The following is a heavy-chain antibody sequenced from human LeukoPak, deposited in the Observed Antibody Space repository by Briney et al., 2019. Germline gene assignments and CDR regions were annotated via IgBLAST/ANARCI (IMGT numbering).Heavy chain of an antibody. D-gene: IGHD5-12*01. CDR3: ASRPGLEDAFDI. Sequence: GGSLRLSCAASGFTFNYYAMNWVRQAPGKGLEWVSVIYSGGSTYYADSVKGRFTISRDNSKNTLYLQMNSLRAEDTAVYYCASRPGLEDAFDIWGQGTMVTVSS. CDR1: GFTFNYYA. V-gene: IGHV3-53*01. J-gene: IGHJ3*02. CDR2: IYSGGST.